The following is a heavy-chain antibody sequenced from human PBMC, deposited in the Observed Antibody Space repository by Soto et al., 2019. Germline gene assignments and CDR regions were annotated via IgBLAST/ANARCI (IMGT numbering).Heavy chain of an antibody. CDR1: GGSISSYY. CDR3: ARQMRYNWNYLDY. Sequence: SETLSLTCTVSGGSISSYYCSWIRQPPGKGLGWIGYIYYSGSTNYNPSLKSRVTISVDTSKNQFSLKLSSVTAADTAVYYCARQMRYNWNYLDYWGQGTLVTVSS. CDR2: IYYSGST. J-gene: IGHJ4*02. V-gene: IGHV4-59*08. D-gene: IGHD1-20*01.